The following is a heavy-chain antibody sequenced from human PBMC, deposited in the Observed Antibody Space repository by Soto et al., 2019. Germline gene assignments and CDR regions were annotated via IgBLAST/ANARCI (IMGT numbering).Heavy chain of an antibody. D-gene: IGHD2-2*01. CDR2: IYYSGST. CDR1: GGSISSYY. CDR3: ASHCSSTSCDSGSEAFDY. V-gene: IGHV4-59*01. J-gene: IGHJ4*02. Sequence: PSETLSLTCTVSGGSISSYYWSWIRQPPGKGLEWIGYIYYSGSTNYNPSLKSRVTISVDTSKNQFSLKLSSVTAADTAVYYCASHCSSTSCDSGSEAFDYWGQGTLVTVSS.